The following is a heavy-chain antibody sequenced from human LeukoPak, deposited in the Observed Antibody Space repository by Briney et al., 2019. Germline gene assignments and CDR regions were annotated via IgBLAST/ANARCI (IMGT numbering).Heavy chain of an antibody. CDR1: GYTFTGYY. Sequence: APVKVSCKASGYTFTGYYMHWVRQAPGQGLEWIGWINPNSGGTNYAQKFQGRVTMTRDTSISTAYMELSRLRSDDTAVYYCAREPLKLRFSAGSGANFDYWGQGTLVTVSS. V-gene: IGHV1-2*02. D-gene: IGHD3-3*01. CDR3: AREPLKLRFSAGSGANFDY. CDR2: INPNSGGT. J-gene: IGHJ4*02.